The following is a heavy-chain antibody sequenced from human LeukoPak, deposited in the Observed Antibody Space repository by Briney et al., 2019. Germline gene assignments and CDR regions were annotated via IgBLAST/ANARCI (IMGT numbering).Heavy chain of an antibody. CDR3: ARRYYYNLGSFPFDF. CDR2: IHNSGTT. J-gene: IGHJ4*02. V-gene: IGHV4-34*01. Sequence: SETLSLTCAVSGGPFSGYFWSWIRQSSGKGLEWIWEIHNSGTTNYNPSLNSRVTISEDTSKNQFYLNLSSVTAADTAVYYCARRYYYNLGSFPFDFWGQGTLATVSS. D-gene: IGHD3-10*01. CDR1: GGPFSGYF.